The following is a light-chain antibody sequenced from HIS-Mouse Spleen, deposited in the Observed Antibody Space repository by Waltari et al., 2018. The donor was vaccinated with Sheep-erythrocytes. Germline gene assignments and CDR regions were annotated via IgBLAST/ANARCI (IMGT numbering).Light chain of an antibody. CDR2: QDT. V-gene: IGLV3-1*01. J-gene: IGLJ2*01. CDR1: KSGDKY. Sequence: SSELTQPPSVSVSPGQTASITCSGDKSGDKYACWYQQKPGQSPVLVIYQDTKWPSGIPERFSGYNSGNTATLTISGTQAMDEADYYCQAWDSSIVVFGGGTKLTVL. CDR3: QAWDSSIVV.